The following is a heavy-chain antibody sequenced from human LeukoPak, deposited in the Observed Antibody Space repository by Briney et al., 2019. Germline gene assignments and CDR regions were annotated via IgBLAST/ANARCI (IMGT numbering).Heavy chain of an antibody. V-gene: IGHV4-31*03. CDR3: ARVRGDNWNYHYYYYMDV. D-gene: IGHD1-7*01. J-gene: IGHJ6*03. CDR2: IYYSGST. Sequence: SETLSLTCTVSGGSISSGGYYWSWIRQHPGKGLEWIGYIYYSGSTYYNPSLKSRVTISVDTSKNQFSLKLSSVTAADTAVYYCARVRGDNWNYHYYYYMDVWGKGTTVTVSS. CDR1: GGSISSGGYY.